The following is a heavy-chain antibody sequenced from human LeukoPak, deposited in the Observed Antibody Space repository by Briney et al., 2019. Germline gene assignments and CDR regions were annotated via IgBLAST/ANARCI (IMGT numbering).Heavy chain of an antibody. V-gene: IGHV3-30-3*01. CDR3: ARLLGQLFSLDY. CDR1: GFIFSNFA. J-gene: IGHJ4*02. CDR2: ISYDGSKK. Sequence: PGRSLRLSCVASGFIFSNFAMYWVRQAPGKGLEWVAVISYDGSKKYYADSVRGRFTISRDYSENTLYLQMNSLSAEDTAVYYCARLLGQLFSLDYWGQGTLVTISS. D-gene: IGHD2-15*01.